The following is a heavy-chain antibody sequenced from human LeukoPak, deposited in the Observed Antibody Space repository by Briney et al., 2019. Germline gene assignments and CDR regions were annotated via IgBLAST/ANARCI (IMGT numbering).Heavy chain of an antibody. CDR3: ARTPDYGDYSEGYAFDI. CDR2: ISAYNGNT. Sequence: ASVKVSCKASGYTFTSYGISWMRQAPGQGLEWMGWISAYNGNTNYAQKLQGRVTMTTDTSTSTAYMELRSLRSDDTAVYYCARTPDYGDYSEGYAFDIWGQGTMVTVSS. V-gene: IGHV1-18*01. J-gene: IGHJ3*02. D-gene: IGHD4-17*01. CDR1: GYTFTSYG.